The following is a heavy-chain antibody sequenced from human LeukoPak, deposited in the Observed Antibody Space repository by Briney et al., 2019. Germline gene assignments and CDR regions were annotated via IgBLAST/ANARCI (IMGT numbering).Heavy chain of an antibody. V-gene: IGHV3-30*02. CDR2: IRYDGSNK. CDR3: AKEGYCSSTSCYALGYFDY. CDR1: GFTFSSYG. J-gene: IGHJ4*02. Sequence: GGSLRLSCAASGFTFSSYGMHWVRQAPGKGLEWVAFIRYDGSNKYYADSVKGRFTISRDNSKNTLYLQMNSLRAEDTAVYYCAKEGYCSSTSCYALGYFDYWGQGTLVTVSS. D-gene: IGHD2-2*01.